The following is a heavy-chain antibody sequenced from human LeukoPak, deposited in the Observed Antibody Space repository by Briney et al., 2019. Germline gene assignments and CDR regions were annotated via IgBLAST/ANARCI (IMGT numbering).Heavy chain of an antibody. J-gene: IGHJ5*02. V-gene: IGHV1-69*05. Sequence: ASVKVSCKTSGGTFNNSAISWVRQAPGQGLEWLGGIMPLFGTAGYAQKFQGRVTITKDESTRTVYLELTSLTSDDTAVYYCARDVHGDYGSGWFDPWGQGTLVSISS. CDR2: IMPLFGTA. CDR1: GGTFNNSA. D-gene: IGHD4-17*01. CDR3: ARDVHGDYGSGWFDP.